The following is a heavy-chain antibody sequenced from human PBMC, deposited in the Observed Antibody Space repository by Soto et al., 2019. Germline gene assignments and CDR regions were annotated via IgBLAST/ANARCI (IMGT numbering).Heavy chain of an antibody. J-gene: IGHJ6*02. CDR2: IRSKANSYAT. Sequence: EVQLVESGGGLVQPGGSLKLSCAASGFTFSGSAMHWVRQASGKGLEWVGRIRSKANSYATAYAASVKGRFTISRDDSKNTAYLQMNSLKTEDTAVYYCTSRDGTARDYGMDVWGQGTTVTVSS. CDR1: GFTFSGSA. D-gene: IGHD5-18*01. V-gene: IGHV3-73*02. CDR3: TSRDGTARDYGMDV.